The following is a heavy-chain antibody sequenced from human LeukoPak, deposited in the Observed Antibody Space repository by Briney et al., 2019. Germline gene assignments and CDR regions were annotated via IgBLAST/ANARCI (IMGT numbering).Heavy chain of an antibody. CDR2: IYSGGST. J-gene: IGHJ6*02. Sequence: GGSLRLSCAASGFTVSSNYMSWVRQAPGKGLEWVSVIYSGGSTNYADSVKGRFTISRDSSKNTLYLQMNSLRAEDTAVYYCAKDLVVPAAMYKTYYYYYGMDVWGQGTTVTVSS. V-gene: IGHV3-53*05. CDR3: AKDLVVPAAMYKTYYYYYGMDV. D-gene: IGHD2-2*01. CDR1: GFTVSSNY.